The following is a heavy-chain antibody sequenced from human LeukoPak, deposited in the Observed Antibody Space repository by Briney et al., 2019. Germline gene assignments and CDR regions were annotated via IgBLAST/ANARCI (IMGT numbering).Heavy chain of an antibody. CDR3: ARQGIVVVPAAIIWFDP. J-gene: IGHJ5*02. D-gene: IGHD2-2*01. CDR1: GGSISVYY. V-gene: IGHV4-59*05. Sequence: SETLSLTCTVSGGSISVYYWSWIRQPPGKGLEWIGSIYYSGSTYYNPSLKSRVTISVDTSKNQFSLKLSSVTAADTAVYYCARQGIVVVPAAIIWFDPWGQGTLVTVSS. CDR2: IYYSGST.